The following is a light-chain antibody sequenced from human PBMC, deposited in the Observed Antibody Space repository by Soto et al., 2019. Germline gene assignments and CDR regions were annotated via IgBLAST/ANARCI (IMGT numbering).Light chain of an antibody. V-gene: IGKV3-20*01. CDR1: QSVSSSY. J-gene: IGKJ3*01. CDR2: GAS. Sequence: EIVLTQSPGTLSLSPGERATLSCRAIQSVSSSYLAWYQQKPGQAPRLLIYGASSRATGIPDRFSGSGSGTYFTLTISRLEPEELAVYYGQQYASPPLFTFGPGTKVDIK. CDR3: QQYASPPLFT.